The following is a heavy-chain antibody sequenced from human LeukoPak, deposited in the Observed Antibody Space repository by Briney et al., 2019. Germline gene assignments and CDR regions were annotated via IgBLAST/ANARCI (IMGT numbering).Heavy chain of an antibody. CDR1: GFTLDDYA. Sequence: GGSLRLSCAASGFTLDDYAMHWVRQAPGKGLEWVSGISWNSGSIGYADSVKGRFTLSRDNAKNSLYLQMNSLRAEDTALYYCAKGQITIFGVVIPHDAFDIWGQGTMVTVSS. CDR2: ISWNSGSI. V-gene: IGHV3-9*01. J-gene: IGHJ3*02. CDR3: AKGQITIFGVVIPHDAFDI. D-gene: IGHD3-3*01.